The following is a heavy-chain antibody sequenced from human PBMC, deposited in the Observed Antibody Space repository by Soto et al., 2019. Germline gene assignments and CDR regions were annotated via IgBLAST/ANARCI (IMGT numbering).Heavy chain of an antibody. Sequence: QLVQSGPEVKKPGASMTVSCQTSGYVFTAHGISWVRQAPGQGPEWMGWINIQNGNTNYTEKFQGRLTMTTDTSTSTAYMELKNLRSDDTAVYYCVVWDYYDNSVDHWCQGTLVTVSS. CDR3: VVWDYYDNSVDH. V-gene: IGHV1-18*01. D-gene: IGHD3-22*01. CDR2: INIQNGNT. J-gene: IGHJ4*02. CDR1: GYVFTAHG.